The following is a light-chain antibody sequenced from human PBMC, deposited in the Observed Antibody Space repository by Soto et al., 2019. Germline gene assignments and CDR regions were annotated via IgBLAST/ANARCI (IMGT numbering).Light chain of an antibody. V-gene: IGKV3-15*01. Sequence: ETVMTQSPATLSVSPGEGATLSCRASQSVSINLAWYQQKPGQAPRLLIYGASTRATGITARFSGSGSGTEFTLTISSLQSEDFAVYYCQQYNNWPPITFGQGTRLEIK. CDR3: QQYNNWPPIT. J-gene: IGKJ5*01. CDR1: QSVSIN. CDR2: GAS.